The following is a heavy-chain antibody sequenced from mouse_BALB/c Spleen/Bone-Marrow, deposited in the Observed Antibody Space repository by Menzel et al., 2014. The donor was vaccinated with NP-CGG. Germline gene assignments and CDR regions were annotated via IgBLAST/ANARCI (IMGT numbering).Heavy chain of an antibody. V-gene: IGHV5-6-5*01. CDR2: ISSGGST. Sequence: VQLKESGGGLVKPGVSLKLSCAASGFTFSSYAMSWVRQTPEKRLEWVASISSGGSTYYPDSVKGRFTISRDNARNILYLQMSSLRSEDTAMYYCAREEYGQKVYAMDYWGQGTSVTVSS. D-gene: IGHD2-10*02. CDR3: AREEYGQKVYAMDY. CDR1: GFTFSSYA. J-gene: IGHJ4*01.